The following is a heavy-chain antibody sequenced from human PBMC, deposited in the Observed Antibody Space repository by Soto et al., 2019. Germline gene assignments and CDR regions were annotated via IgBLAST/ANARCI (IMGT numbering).Heavy chain of an antibody. D-gene: IGHD2-2*01. Sequence: QVQLVQSGAEVMKPGSSVKVSCEASGGTFSSYYFSGVRQAPGQGLEWMGRVVPILGMANYAQKFQGRVTITANKSTRTVYMEMRSLRSDDTALYNCARGGAVVVPGSVDRHNWFDPWGQGTLGTVSS. CDR2: VVPILGMA. CDR3: ARGGAVVVPGSVDRHNWFDP. V-gene: IGHV1-69*02. J-gene: IGHJ5*02. CDR1: GGTFSSYY.